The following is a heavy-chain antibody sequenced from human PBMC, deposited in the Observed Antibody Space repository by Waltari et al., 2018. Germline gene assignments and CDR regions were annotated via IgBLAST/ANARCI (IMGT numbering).Heavy chain of an antibody. CDR3: ARDEEFFRH. Sequence: QVQLRESGPGLVKPSETLDLTCSVSGASINNHNYQWGWIRQPPGKGLEWIGSISYNGGTYYDPSLKSRVVIFTDMSRNRFSLRLSSVTAADTAVYYCARDEEFFRHWGPGTLVTVSS. CDR1: GASINNHNYQ. V-gene: IGHV4-39*02. J-gene: IGHJ1*01. CDR2: ISYNGGT.